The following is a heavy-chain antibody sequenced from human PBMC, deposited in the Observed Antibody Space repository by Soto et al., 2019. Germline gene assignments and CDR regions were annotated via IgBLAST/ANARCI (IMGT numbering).Heavy chain of an antibody. CDR3: AQGYRIGYCSGGSCYWNYWFDP. D-gene: IGHD2-15*01. Sequence: SGPTLVNPTQTLTLTCTFSGFSLSTSGMCVSWIRQPPGKALEWLALIDWNDDKYYSTSLKTRLTISKDTSKNQVVLTMTNVDPVDTATYYCAQGYRIGYCSGGSCYWNYWFDPWGQGTLVTVSS. CDR2: IDWNDDK. J-gene: IGHJ5*02. V-gene: IGHV2-70*01. CDR1: GFSLSTSGMC.